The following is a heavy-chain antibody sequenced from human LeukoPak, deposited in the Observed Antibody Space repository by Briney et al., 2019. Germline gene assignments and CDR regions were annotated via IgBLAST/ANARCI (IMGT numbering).Heavy chain of an antibody. CDR2: IYHSGST. D-gene: IGHD3-10*01. Sequence: SQTVSLTCADSGGSISSGGYSWSWIRQPPGKGLEWIGYIYHSGSTYYNPSLKSRVTISVDRSKNQFSLKLSSVTAADTAVYYCARGGSGLDNWFDPWGQGTLVTVSS. V-gene: IGHV4-30-2*01. CDR1: GGSISSGGYS. J-gene: IGHJ5*02. CDR3: ARGGSGLDNWFDP.